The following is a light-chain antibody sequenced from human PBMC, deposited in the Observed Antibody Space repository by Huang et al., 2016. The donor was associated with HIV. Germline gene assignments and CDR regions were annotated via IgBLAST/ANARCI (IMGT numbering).Light chain of an antibody. J-gene: IGKJ4*01. Sequence: EIVLTQSPPTLSWYPGEAFTLSCKASHNIDNHLAWYQYKPGQPPRLLMYDASTRVTGIPARFSGGGSGTLFPLTIDNLQADDFALYFCQQHTDRPTFGGGSKV. CDR1: HNIDNH. V-gene: IGKV3-11*01. CDR2: DAS. CDR3: QQHTDRPT.